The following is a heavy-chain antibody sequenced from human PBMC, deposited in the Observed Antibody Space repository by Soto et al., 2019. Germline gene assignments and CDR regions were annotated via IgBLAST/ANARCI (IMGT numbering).Heavy chain of an antibody. Sequence: QLQLQESGPGLVQPPETRALSCTASSGPISSSTYFWCWMRQPPGQTLERIGRIDYSGTKYYNTSLRTRNTLSVDTSKNQISLKLSPVTAAGTAVYYCARHGSTTGSDCESCEYWGQGTLVTVSS. D-gene: IGHD1-26*01. CDR1: SGPISSSTYF. J-gene: IGHJ1*01. V-gene: IGHV4-39*01. CDR3: ARHGSTTGSDCESCEY. CDR2: IDYSGTK.